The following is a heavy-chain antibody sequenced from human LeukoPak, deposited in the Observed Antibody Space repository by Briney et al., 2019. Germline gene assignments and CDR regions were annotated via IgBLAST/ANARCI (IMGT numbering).Heavy chain of an antibody. CDR2: ISYGGSNK. D-gene: IGHD1-7*01. V-gene: IGHV3-30*18. CDR1: GFTFSSYG. CDR3: AKVGRQLELRGDWFDP. J-gene: IGHJ5*02. Sequence: AGGSLRLSCAASGFTFSSYGMHWVRQAPGKGLEWVAVISYGGSNKYYADSVKGRFTISGDNFKNTLYLQMNSLRAEDTAVYYCAKVGRQLELRGDWFDPWGQGTLVIVSS.